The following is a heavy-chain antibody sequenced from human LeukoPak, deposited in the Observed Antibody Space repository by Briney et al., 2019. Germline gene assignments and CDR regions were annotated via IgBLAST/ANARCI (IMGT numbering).Heavy chain of an antibody. CDR2: IIPILGIA. D-gene: IGHD6-19*01. Sequence: ASVKVSCKASGGTFSSYAISWVRQAPGQGLEWMGRIIPILGIANYAQKFQGRVTITADKSTSTAYMELSSLRSEDTAVYYCAIRGGGIAVAGFDYWGQGTLVTVSS. CDR1: GGTFSSYA. J-gene: IGHJ4*02. CDR3: AIRGGGIAVAGFDY. V-gene: IGHV1-69*04.